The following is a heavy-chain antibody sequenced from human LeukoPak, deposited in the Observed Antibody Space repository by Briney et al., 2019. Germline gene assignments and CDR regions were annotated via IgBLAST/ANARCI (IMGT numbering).Heavy chain of an antibody. J-gene: IGHJ3*02. Sequence: GASVKVSCKASGYTFTSYGISWVRQAPGQGLEWMGWISAYNGNTNYAQKLQGRVTMTTDTSTSTAYMELRNLRSDDTAVYYCARRGVPAVAGTPPENAFDIWGQGTMVTVSS. D-gene: IGHD6-19*01. CDR3: ARRGVPAVAGTPPENAFDI. CDR2: ISAYNGNT. CDR1: GYTFTSYG. V-gene: IGHV1-18*01.